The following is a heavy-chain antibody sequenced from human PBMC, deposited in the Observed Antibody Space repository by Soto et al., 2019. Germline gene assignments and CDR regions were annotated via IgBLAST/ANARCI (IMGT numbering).Heavy chain of an antibody. CDR3: AKDGKGEDYDFYYYYYMDV. D-gene: IGHD4-17*01. CDR1: GLTFRSYG. Sequence: GGSHRLSSAASGLTFRSYGMHWVRQATGKGLEWVAVISYDGSNKYYADSVKGRFTTSRDNSKNTLYLQMNSLRAEDTAVYYCAKDGKGEDYDFYYYYYMDVWGKGTTVTVSS. CDR2: ISYDGSNK. J-gene: IGHJ6*03. V-gene: IGHV3-30*18.